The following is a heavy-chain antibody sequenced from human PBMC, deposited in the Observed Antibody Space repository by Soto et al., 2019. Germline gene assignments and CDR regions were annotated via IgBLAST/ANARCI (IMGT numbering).Heavy chain of an antibody. CDR3: ASYRGALYFES. CDR2: VFYGGT. D-gene: IGHD3-16*01. CDR1: GRSLSSNY. V-gene: IGHV4-59*01. J-gene: IGHJ4*02. Sequence: KTSETLSLTCSVSGRSLSSNYWSWIRQSPDKGLEWLGYVFYGGTDYSPSLGGRVSMSVETSKSQFSLKLTSVTVADTAVYYCASYRGALYFESWGPGILVTVSS.